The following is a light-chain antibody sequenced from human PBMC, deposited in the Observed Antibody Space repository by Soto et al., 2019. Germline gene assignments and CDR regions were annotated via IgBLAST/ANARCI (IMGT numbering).Light chain of an antibody. Sequence: EIVLTQSPGTLSLSPGERATLSCMASQSVSSSFLAWYQQKPGQAPRLLIYGASSRATGIPDRFSGSGSGTDFTLTISRLEPEDFALYYCQQYADSRTFGQGTKVDI. CDR2: GAS. CDR1: QSVSSSF. J-gene: IGKJ1*01. V-gene: IGKV3-20*01. CDR3: QQYADSRT.